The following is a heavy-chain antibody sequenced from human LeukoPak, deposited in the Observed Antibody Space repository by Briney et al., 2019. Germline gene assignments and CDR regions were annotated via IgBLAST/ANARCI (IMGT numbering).Heavy chain of an antibody. CDR1: GFTFSSYA. CDR2: ISYDGSNK. CDR3: ARATGDYDGPWAFDI. J-gene: IGHJ3*02. Sequence: GGSLRLFCAASGFTFSSYAMHWVRQAPGKGLEWVAVISYDGSNKYYAGSVKGRFTISRENAKNSLYLQMNSLRAGDTAVYYCARATGDYDGPWAFDIWGQGTMVTVSS. V-gene: IGHV3-30*14. D-gene: IGHD4-23*01.